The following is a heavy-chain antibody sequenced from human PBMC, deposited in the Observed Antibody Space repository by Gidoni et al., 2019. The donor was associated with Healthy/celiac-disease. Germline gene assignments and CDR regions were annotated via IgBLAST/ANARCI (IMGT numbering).Heavy chain of an antibody. CDR3: ARDPVLFLADYGASYFDY. CDR2: ISSSSSYT. V-gene: IGHV3-11*06. D-gene: IGHD4-17*01. CDR1: GFTFSYYY. Sequence: QVQLVESGGGLVKPGGSLRLSCAASGFTFSYYYMSWIRQAPGKGLGWVSYISSSSSYTNYADSVKGRFTISRDNAKNSLYLQMNSLRAEDTAVYYCARDPVLFLADYGASYFDYWGQGTLVTVSS. J-gene: IGHJ4*02.